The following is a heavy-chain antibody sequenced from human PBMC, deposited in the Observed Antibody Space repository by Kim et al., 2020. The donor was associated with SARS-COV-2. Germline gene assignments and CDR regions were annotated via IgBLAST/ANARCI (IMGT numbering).Heavy chain of an antibody. V-gene: IGHV3-49*03. CDR1: GFTFADNA. J-gene: IGHJ4*02. D-gene: IGHD2-15*01. CDR2: ITSRRYGGTT. CDR3: TRGGGTADY. Sequence: GGSLRLSCTASGFTFADNAISWFRQAPGKGLEWVVFITSRRYGGTTEFAASVKGRFSISRDDSKSIAFLQMNSLKTEDAAVYYCTRGGGTADYWGQGTLVTVSS.